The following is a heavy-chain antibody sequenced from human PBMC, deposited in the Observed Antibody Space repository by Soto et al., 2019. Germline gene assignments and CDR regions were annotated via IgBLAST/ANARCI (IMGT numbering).Heavy chain of an antibody. V-gene: IGHV4-39*02. Sequence: PSETLSLTCTVSGGSISSSSYYWGWIRQPPGKGLEWIGSIYYSGSTYYNPSLKSRVTISVDTSKNQFSLKLSSVTAADAAVYYCARDLVYCSSTSCYRGSWFDPWGQGTLVTVS. J-gene: IGHJ5*02. CDR2: IYYSGST. CDR1: GGSISSSSYY. CDR3: ARDLVYCSSTSCYRGSWFDP. D-gene: IGHD2-2*01.